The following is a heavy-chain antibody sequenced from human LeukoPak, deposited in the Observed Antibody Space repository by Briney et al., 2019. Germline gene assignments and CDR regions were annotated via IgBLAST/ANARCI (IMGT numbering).Heavy chain of an antibody. V-gene: IGHV4-39*01. CDR3: ARIHCSSTTCYFPNWFDP. J-gene: IGHJ5*02. CDR2: IYYSGST. D-gene: IGHD2-2*01. Sequence: TPSETLSLTCTVSGGSISSSSYYWGWICQPPGKGLEWIGSIYYSGSTYYNPSLRSRVTISVDTSKNQFSLNLTSVTAADTAVYYCARIHCSSTTCYFPNWFDPWGQGTLVTVSS. CDR1: GGSISSSSYY.